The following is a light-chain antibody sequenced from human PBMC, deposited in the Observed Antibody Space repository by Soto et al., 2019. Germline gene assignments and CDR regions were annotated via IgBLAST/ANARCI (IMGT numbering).Light chain of an antibody. V-gene: IGKV1-5*03. CDR2: KAS. CDR1: QTISSW. CDR3: QHYNSYSEA. Sequence: IQMTQSPSTLSGSVENRVTITSRASQTISSWLAWYQQKPGKAPKLLIYKASTLKSGVPSRFSGSGSGTEFTLTISSLQPDDFATYYCQHYNSYSEAFGQGTKVDIK. J-gene: IGKJ1*01.